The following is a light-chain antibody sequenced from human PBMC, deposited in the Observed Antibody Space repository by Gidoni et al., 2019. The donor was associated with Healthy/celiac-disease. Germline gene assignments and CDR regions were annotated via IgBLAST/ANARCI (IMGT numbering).Light chain of an antibody. CDR2: QDS. CDR3: QAWDSNTGV. CDR1: KLGDKY. V-gene: IGLV3-1*01. J-gene: IGLJ2*01. Sequence: SYELTQPPSVSVSPGQTASITCSGEKLGDKYACWYQQKPGQSPVLVIYQDSKRPSGIPERFSGSNSGNTATLTISGTQALDEADYYCQAWDSNTGVFGGGTKLTVL.